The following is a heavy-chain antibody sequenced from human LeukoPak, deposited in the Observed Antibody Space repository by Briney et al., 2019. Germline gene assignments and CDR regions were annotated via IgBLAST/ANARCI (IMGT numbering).Heavy chain of an antibody. V-gene: IGHV3-21*01. J-gene: IGHJ6*04. CDR3: ARATPYYYALDV. Sequence: PGGSLRLSCAASGFTCSSYSMNWVRQAPGKGLEWVSSISSSSTYIYYADSVKGRFTISRDNAKNSLYLQMNSLRAEDTAVYYCARATPYYYALDVWGKGTTFTVSS. CDR2: ISSSSTYI. CDR1: GFTCSSYS.